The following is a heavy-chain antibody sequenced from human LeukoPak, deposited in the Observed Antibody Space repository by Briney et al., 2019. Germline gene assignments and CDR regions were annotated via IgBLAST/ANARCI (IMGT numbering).Heavy chain of an antibody. V-gene: IGHV4-34*01. CDR3: ARLPSPYSSSSRYYYYGMDV. CDR2: INHSGST. Sequence: PSETLSLTCAVYGGSFSGYYWSWIRQPPGKGLEWIGEINHSGSTNYNPSLKSRVTISVDTSKNQFSLKLSSVPAADTAVYYCARLPSPYSSSSRYYYYGMDVWGQGTTVTVSS. J-gene: IGHJ6*02. D-gene: IGHD6-6*01. CDR1: GGSFSGYY.